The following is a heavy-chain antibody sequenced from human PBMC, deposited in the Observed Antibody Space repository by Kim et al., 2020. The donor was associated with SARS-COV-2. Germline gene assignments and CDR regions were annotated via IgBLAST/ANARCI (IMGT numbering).Heavy chain of an antibody. CDR3: ARGPPYGSGSYLGGSGY. Sequence: GGSLRLSCAASGFTFSSYSMNWVRQAPGKGLEWVSSISSSSSYIYYADSVKGRFTISRDNAKNSLYLQMNSLRAEDTAVYYCARGPPYGSGSYLGGSGYWGQGTLVTVSS. CDR2: ISSSSSYI. J-gene: IGHJ4*02. V-gene: IGHV3-21*01. CDR1: GFTFSSYS. D-gene: IGHD1-26*01.